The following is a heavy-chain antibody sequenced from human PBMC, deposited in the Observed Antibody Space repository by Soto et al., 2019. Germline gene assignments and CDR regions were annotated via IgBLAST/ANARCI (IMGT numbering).Heavy chain of an antibody. D-gene: IGHD3-10*01. J-gene: IGHJ6*02. V-gene: IGHV1-3*05. CDR3: ARRGDAMDV. Sequence: QVQLVQSGAEEKKPGASVKVSCKASGYTFTNYAIHWVRQAPGQRLEWMGWINVGNGNTKYSQQFQGRVNFTGDTSASTADRESRSLRSEDKNVYHWARRGDAMDVWGQGTTVTVYS. CDR2: INVGNGNT. CDR1: GYTFTNYA.